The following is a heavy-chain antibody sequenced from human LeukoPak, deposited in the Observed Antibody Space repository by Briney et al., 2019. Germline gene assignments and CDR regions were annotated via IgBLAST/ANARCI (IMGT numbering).Heavy chain of an antibody. D-gene: IGHD3-10*01. Sequence: ASVKVSCKASGYTFTSYGISWVRQAPGQGLEWMGWISAYNGNTNYAQKLQGRVTITADKSTSTAYMELSSLRSEDTAVYYCARVGYYGSGIDYWGQGTLVTVSS. V-gene: IGHV1-18*01. J-gene: IGHJ4*02. CDR3: ARVGYYGSGIDY. CDR1: GYTFTSYG. CDR2: ISAYNGNT.